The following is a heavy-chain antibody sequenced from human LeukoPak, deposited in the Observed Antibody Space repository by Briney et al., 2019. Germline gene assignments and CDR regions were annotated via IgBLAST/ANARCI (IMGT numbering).Heavy chain of an antibody. CDR2: VSANGAAT. V-gene: IGHV3-23*01. CDR3: AKAYSNSWYIWDH. D-gene: IGHD6-13*01. Sequence: PGGSLRLSCAVSGFTFSSSAMTWVRQTPGKGLEWVSVVSANGAATHYADSVKGRFTISRDNSRDTLYLQMNILRAEDTAVYYCAKAYSNSWYIWDHWGQGSLVTVSS. CDR1: GFTFSSSA. J-gene: IGHJ4*02.